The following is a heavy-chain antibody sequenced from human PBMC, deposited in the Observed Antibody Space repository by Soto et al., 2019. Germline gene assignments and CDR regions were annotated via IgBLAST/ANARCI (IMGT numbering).Heavy chain of an antibody. J-gene: IGHJ4*02. CDR3: ARGSSYYDSSGYLVDY. CDR2: ISSSSSYI. V-gene: IGHV3-21*01. D-gene: IGHD3-22*01. CDR1: GFTFSSYS. Sequence: EVQLVESGGGLVKPGGSLRLSCAASGFTFSSYSMNWVRQAPGKGLEWVSSISSSSSYIYYADSVKGRFTISRDNAKNSLYLQMNILRAEDTAVYYCARGSSYYDSSGYLVDYWGQGTLGTVSS.